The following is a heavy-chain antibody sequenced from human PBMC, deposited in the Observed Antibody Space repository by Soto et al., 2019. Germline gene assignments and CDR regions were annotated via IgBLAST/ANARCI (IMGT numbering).Heavy chain of an antibody. CDR1: GGSISSSSYF. Sequence: SETLSLTCSVSGGSISSSSYFWGWIRQPPGKALEWIGYVYNSGSTNYNPSLKSRVTISVDTSKNQFSLKVNSVTAADTAVYYCARRAVVAVTGSLDNWLDPWGQGILVTVSS. CDR3: ARRAVVAVTGSLDNWLDP. CDR2: VYNSGST. D-gene: IGHD2-21*01. J-gene: IGHJ5*02. V-gene: IGHV4-61*05.